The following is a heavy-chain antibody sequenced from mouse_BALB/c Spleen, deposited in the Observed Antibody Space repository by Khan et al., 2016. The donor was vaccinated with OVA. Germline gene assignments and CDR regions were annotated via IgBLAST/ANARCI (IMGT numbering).Heavy chain of an antibody. D-gene: IGHD2-3*01. J-gene: IGHJ2*01. CDR1: GYTFTDYA. V-gene: IGHV1S137*01. CDR3: ARPAYDGYCDY. CDR2: ISTYSGNT. Sequence: QVQLQQSGPELVRPGVSVKISCKGSGYTFTDYAMYWVKQSHAKSLEWIGLISTYSGNTNYNQKFRGKATMTVDKSSSTAYMELARLTSEDSAIDYCARPAYDGYCDYWGQGTTLTVSS.